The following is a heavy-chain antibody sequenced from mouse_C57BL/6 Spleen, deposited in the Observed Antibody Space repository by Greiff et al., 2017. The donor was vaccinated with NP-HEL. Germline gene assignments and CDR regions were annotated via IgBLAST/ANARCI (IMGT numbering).Heavy chain of an antibody. CDR3: ASSHYAWFAY. J-gene: IGHJ3*01. Sequence: EVKLQESGGGLVQPGGSLSLSCAASGFTFTDYYMSWVRQPPGKALEWLGFIRNKANGYTTEYSASVKGRFTISRDNSQSILYLQMNALRAEDSATYYCASSHYAWFAYWGQGTLVTVSA. CDR1: GFTFTDYY. CDR2: IRNKANGYTT. V-gene: IGHV7-3*01. D-gene: IGHD1-2*01.